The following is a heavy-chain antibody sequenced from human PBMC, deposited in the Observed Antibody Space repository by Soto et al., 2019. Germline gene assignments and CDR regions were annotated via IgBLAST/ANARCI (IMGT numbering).Heavy chain of an antibody. D-gene: IGHD2-21*02. J-gene: IGHJ6*02. Sequence: QVQLQESGPGLVKPSQTLSLTCTVSGGSISSGGYYWSWIRQHPGKGREWIGYIDYSGSTYYNPSLKSRVTISVDTSKNQFSLKLSSVTAADTAVYYCARVCGGDCHYGMDVWGQGTTVTVSS. V-gene: IGHV4-31*03. CDR3: ARVCGGDCHYGMDV. CDR1: GGSISSGGYY. CDR2: IDYSGST.